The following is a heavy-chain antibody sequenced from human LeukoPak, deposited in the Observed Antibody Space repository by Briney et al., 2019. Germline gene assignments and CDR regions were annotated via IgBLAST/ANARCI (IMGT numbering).Heavy chain of an antibody. Sequence: GGSLRLSCAASGFTFSSYSMNWVRQAPGKGLEWVSSISSSSSYIYYADSVKGRFTISRDNSKNTLYLQMNSLRAEDTAVYYCARVGGYCSSTSCEENWFDPWGQGTLVTVSS. V-gene: IGHV3-21*01. J-gene: IGHJ5*02. CDR1: GFTFSSYS. D-gene: IGHD2-2*01. CDR2: ISSSSSYI. CDR3: ARVGGYCSSTSCEENWFDP.